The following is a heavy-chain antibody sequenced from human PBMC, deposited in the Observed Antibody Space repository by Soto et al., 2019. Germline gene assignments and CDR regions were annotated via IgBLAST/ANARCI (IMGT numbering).Heavy chain of an antibody. J-gene: IGHJ5*02. CDR2: INHRGIT. CDR3: ARTNWSHNLFHP. V-gene: IGHV4-34*01. D-gene: IGHD3-3*01. CDR1: GGSFSGYY. Sequence: SETLSLTCAVCGGSFSGYYWSWIRQPPWKGLEWIGEINHRGITNYNPSLKSRVTMSVDTSKNQFSLKLTSMTAADTAVYYCARTNWSHNLFHPLGQRTLVTVCS.